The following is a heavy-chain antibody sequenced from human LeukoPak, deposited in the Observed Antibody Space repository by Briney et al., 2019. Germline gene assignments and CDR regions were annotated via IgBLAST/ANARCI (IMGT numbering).Heavy chain of an antibody. CDR3: ASADWGSSWYQFYYFAF. CDR2: IYDSGAT. J-gene: IGHJ4*02. V-gene: IGHV4-39*01. Sequence: WETLSLTCTVSGRSISSTVYYWGWIRQAPGKGLEWVGSIYDSGATYYSPSLKSRITISVDTSKNLFSRKLSSVTAADTAVYCCASADWGSSWYQFYYFAFWGQGTLVTVS. CDR1: GRSISSTVYY. D-gene: IGHD6-13*01.